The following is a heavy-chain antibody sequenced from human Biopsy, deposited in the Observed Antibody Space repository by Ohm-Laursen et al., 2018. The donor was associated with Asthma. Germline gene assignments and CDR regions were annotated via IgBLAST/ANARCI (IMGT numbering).Heavy chain of an antibody. D-gene: IGHD3-22*01. J-gene: IGHJ4*02. V-gene: IGHV4-4*03. CDR3: ERAQDYYDSKGYYRSFDY. Sequence: PGTLSLTCAVSGDSISSTNWWSWVRQPPGKGLEWIGEIYRSGSTNYNPSLKSRVIISIDKSKNQYSLKLTSVTAADTAVYYCERAQDYYDSKGYYRSFDYWGQGTLVTVSS. CDR1: GDSISSTNW. CDR2: IYRSGST.